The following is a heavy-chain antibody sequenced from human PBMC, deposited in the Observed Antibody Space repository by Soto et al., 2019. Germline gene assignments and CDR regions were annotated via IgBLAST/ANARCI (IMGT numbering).Heavy chain of an antibody. Sequence: GGSLRLSCAASGFTFSSYGMHWVRQAPGKGLEWVAVIWYDGSNKYYADSVKGRFTISRDNSKNTLYLQMNSLRAEDTAVYYCARGGVGYCSSTSCYLFDYWGQGTLVTVSS. D-gene: IGHD2-2*01. CDR2: IWYDGSNK. CDR3: ARGGVGYCSSTSCYLFDY. J-gene: IGHJ4*02. CDR1: GFTFSSYG. V-gene: IGHV3-33*01.